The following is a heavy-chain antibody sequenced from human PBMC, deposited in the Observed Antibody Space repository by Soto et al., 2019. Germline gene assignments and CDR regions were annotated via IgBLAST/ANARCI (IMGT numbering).Heavy chain of an antibody. J-gene: IGHJ6*02. V-gene: IGHV1-46*01. Sequence: ASVKVSCKASGYTFTSYGIGWVRQAPGQGLEWMGIINPSGGSTSYAQKFQGRVTMTRDTSTSTVYMELSSLRSEDTAVYYCARDFVYYDILTGIYYYYGMDVWGQGTTVTVSS. CDR3: ARDFVYYDILTGIYYYYGMDV. CDR2: INPSGGST. CDR1: GYTFTSYG. D-gene: IGHD3-9*01.